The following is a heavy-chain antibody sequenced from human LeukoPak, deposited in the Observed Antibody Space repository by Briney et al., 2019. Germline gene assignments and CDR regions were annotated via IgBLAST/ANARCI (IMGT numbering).Heavy chain of an antibody. CDR3: AREEWWHLDI. CDR1: GFTFGTSY. D-gene: IGHD3-3*01. J-gene: IGHJ2*01. V-gene: IGHV3-7*01. Sequence: GGSLRLSCTASGFTFGTSYMSWVRQAPGGGLECVSKIKPDGSEKFYVDSVKGRFTVSRDNAKNSLYLQMDSLRAEDTAVYYCAREEWWHLDIWGRGTLVTISS. CDR2: IKPDGSEK.